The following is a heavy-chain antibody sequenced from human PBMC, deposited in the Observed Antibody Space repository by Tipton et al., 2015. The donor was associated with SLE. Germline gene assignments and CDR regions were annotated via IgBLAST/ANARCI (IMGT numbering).Heavy chain of an antibody. CDR2: ISTYNGNT. J-gene: IGHJ2*01. D-gene: IGHD4-17*01. CDR3: ARAVTTGLYWYFDL. V-gene: IGHV1-18*01. Sequence: QSGPEVKNPGASVKVSCKASAYTFTTYSISWVRQAPGQGLEWMGWISTYNGNTNYAQKLQGRVTMTTDTSTSIAYMELRSLRSDDTAVYYCARAVTTGLYWYFDLWGRGTLVTVSS. CDR1: AYTFTTYS.